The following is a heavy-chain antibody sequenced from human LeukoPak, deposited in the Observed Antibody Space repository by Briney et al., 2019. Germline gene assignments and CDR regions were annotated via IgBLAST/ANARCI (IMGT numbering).Heavy chain of an antibody. D-gene: IGHD6-13*01. J-gene: IGHJ4*02. CDR1: GYIFTSYG. Sequence: GASVKVSCKASGYIFTSYGISWVRQAPGQGLEWMGWISAYNGDTNYAQKLQGRVTMTTDTPTSTVYMELRNLRSDDTAVYYCARDGIAAAVDYWGQGTLVIVSS. CDR3: ARDGIAAAVDY. CDR2: ISAYNGDT. V-gene: IGHV1-18*01.